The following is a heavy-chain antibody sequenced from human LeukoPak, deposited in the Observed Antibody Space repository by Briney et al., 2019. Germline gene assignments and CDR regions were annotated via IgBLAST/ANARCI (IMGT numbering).Heavy chain of an antibody. Sequence: NPGGSLRLSCVVSGIPFSDFYMNWIRQAPGKELEWISYISSSSSYTDYAESVKGRFTISRDNAKSALYLEMNDLRVEDTAVYYCAAGTAADYWGQGTLVIVSS. CDR3: AAGTAADY. D-gene: IGHD6-13*01. CDR1: GIPFSDFY. CDR2: ISSSSSYT. J-gene: IGHJ4*02. V-gene: IGHV3-11*03.